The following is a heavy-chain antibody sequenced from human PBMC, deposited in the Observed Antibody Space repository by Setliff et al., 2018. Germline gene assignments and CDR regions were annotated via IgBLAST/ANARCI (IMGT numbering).Heavy chain of an antibody. CDR2: VYYSGTT. Sequence: SETLSLTCTVSGGSISGASIRSYYWSWIRQPPGKGLEFIGYVYYSGTTNYDPSLKSRVTISVDTFKNQFSLKLSSVTAADTAIYYCAGRPQNTPMGPCDYWGQGTLVTVSS. D-gene: IGHD5-18*01. CDR1: GGSISGASIRSYY. J-gene: IGHJ4*02. V-gene: IGHV4-61*01. CDR3: AGRPQNTPMGPCDY.